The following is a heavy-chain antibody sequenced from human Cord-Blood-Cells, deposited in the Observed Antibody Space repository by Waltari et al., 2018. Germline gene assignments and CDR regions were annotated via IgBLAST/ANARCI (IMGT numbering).Heavy chain of an antibody. D-gene: IGHD2-2*01. Sequence: QVQLVQSGAEVKKPGSSGKVSGKASGGTFSRYAISWVGQAAGQGLEWMGGIIPIFGTANYAQKFQGRVTITADESTSTAYMELISLRSEDTAVYYCARDRLGYCSSTSCYYFDYWGQGTLVTVSS. V-gene: IGHV1-69*01. CDR2: IIPIFGTA. CDR3: ARDRLGYCSSTSCYYFDY. CDR1: GGTFSRYA. J-gene: IGHJ4*02.